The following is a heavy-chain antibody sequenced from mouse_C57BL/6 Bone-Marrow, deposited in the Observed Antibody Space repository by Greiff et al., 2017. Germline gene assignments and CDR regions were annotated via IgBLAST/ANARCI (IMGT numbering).Heavy chain of an antibody. D-gene: IGHD1-1*01. CDR1: GYAFSSSW. CDR3: ARGAVVDWYFDV. CDR2: IYPGDGDT. Sequence: QVQLQQSGPELVKPGASVKISCKASGYAFSSSWMNWVKQRPGKGLEWIGRIYPGDGDTNYNGKFKGKATLTADKSSSTAYMQLSSLTSEDSAVYFCARGAVVDWYFDVGGTGTTVTVSS. V-gene: IGHV1-82*01. J-gene: IGHJ1*03.